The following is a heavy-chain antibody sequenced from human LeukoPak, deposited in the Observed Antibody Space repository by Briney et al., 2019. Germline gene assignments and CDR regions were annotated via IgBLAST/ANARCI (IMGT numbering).Heavy chain of an antibody. CDR2: IYSGGST. J-gene: IGHJ4*02. V-gene: IGHV3-53*01. Sequence: GGSLRLSCAASGFTVSNNYMSWVRQAPGKGLEWVSVIYSGGSTYYADSVKGRFTISRDTSKNTLSLQINSLRAEDTAVYYCASLSLGHYWGQGTLVTVSS. CDR3: ASLSLGHY. CDR1: GFTVSNNY. D-gene: IGHD6-6*01.